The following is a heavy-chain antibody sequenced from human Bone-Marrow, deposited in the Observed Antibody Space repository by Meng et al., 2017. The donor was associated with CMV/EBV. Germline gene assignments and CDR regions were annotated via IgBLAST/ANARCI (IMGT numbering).Heavy chain of an antibody. J-gene: IGHJ5*02. CDR2: ISSSSTI. V-gene: IGHV3-48*04. CDR3: ARKDFWSGYH. Sequence: GGSLRLSCAASGFTFSSYSMNWVRQAPGKGLEWVSYISSSSTIYYADSVKGRFTISRDNAKNSLYLQMNSLRAEDTAVYYCARKDFWSGYHWGQGTLVTV. D-gene: IGHD3-3*01. CDR1: GFTFSSYS.